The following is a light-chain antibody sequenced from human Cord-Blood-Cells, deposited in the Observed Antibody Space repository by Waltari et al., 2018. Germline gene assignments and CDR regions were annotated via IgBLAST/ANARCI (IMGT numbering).Light chain of an antibody. V-gene: IGLV2-11*01. CDR2: DVS. CDR3: CSYAGSYVV. J-gene: IGLJ2*01. CDR1: SSDVGGSNY. Sequence: QSALPQPRSVSGSPGQSVTISCTVHSSDVGGSNYVSWYQQHPGKAPKLMIYDVSKRPSGVPDRFSGSKSGNTASLTISGLQAEDEADYYCCSYAGSYVVFGGGTKLTVL.